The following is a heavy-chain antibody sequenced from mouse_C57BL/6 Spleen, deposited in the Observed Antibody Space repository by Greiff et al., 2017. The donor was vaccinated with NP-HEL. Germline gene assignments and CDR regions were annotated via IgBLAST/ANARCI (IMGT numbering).Heavy chain of an antibody. V-gene: IGHV1-50*01. Sequence: SGAELVKPGASVKLSCKASGYTFTSYWMQWVKQRPGQGLEWIGEIDPSDSYTNYNQKFKGKATLTVDTSSSTAYMQLSSLTSEDSAVYYCATGAEGYFDYWGQGTTLTVSS. CDR1: GYTFTSYW. D-gene: IGHD4-1*01. CDR3: ATGAEGYFDY. J-gene: IGHJ2*01. CDR2: IDPSDSYT.